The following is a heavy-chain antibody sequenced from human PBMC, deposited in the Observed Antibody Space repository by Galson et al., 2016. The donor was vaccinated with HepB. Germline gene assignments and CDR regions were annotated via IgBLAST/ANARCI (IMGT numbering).Heavy chain of an antibody. CDR2: ISYHGSNK. CDR3: ARDGYYYGSGSYGAATY. CDR1: GFSFSSSA. D-gene: IGHD3-10*01. Sequence: SLRLSCAASGFSFSSSAMHWVRQAPGKGLEWVAVISYHGSNKYYVGSVKGRFTISRDNSKNTLYLQMNSLRVEDTAMYYCARDGYYYGSGSYGAATYWGQGTPVTVSS. V-gene: IGHV3-30*04. J-gene: IGHJ4*02.